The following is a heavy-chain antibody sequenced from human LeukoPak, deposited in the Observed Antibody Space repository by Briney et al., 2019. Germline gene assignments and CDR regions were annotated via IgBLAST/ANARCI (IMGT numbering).Heavy chain of an antibody. CDR1: GGSFSGYY. J-gene: IGHJ3*02. CDR3: ARETPSYDAFDI. Sequence: SETLSLTCAVYGGSFSGYYWSWIRQPPGKGLEWIGEINHSGSTNYNPSLKSRVTISVDTSKNQFSLKLSSVTAADTAVYYCARETPSYDAFDIWGXGTMVTVSS. CDR2: INHSGST. D-gene: IGHD1-26*01. V-gene: IGHV4-34*01.